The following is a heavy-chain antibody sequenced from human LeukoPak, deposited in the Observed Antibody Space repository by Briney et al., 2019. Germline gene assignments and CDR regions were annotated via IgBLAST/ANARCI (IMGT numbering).Heavy chain of an antibody. J-gene: IGHJ4*02. CDR3: AREPAAARFDY. CDR2: ISGYNGKT. D-gene: IGHD6-13*01. V-gene: IGHV1-18*01. Sequence: ASVKVSFKASSYIFTSYGISWVRQAPGQGLEWMGWISGYNGKTSYAQELRGRVTMTTDTSTDTAYMELRSLTSDDTAVYYCAREPAAARFDYWGQGTLVTVSS. CDR1: SYIFTSYG.